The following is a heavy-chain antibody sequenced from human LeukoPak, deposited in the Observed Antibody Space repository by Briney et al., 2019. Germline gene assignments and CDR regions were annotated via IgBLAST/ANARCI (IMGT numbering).Heavy chain of an antibody. Sequence: GGSLRLSCAASGFTFSSYSMNWVRQAPGKGLEWVSSISSSSSYIYYADSVKGRFTISRDNAKNPLYLQMNSLRAEDTAVYYCARGALGSGYYYFDYWGQGTLVTVSS. D-gene: IGHD3-22*01. J-gene: IGHJ4*02. CDR1: GFTFSSYS. CDR3: ARGALGSGYYYFDY. V-gene: IGHV3-21*01. CDR2: ISSSSSYI.